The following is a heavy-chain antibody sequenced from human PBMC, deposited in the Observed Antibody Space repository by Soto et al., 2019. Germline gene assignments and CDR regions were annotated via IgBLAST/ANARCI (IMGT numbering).Heavy chain of an antibody. CDR2: ISGGTSST. J-gene: IGHJ4*02. CDR3: AKERRAAAGTPTLDY. D-gene: IGHD6-13*01. Sequence: VQLLESGGGLVQPGGSLRLSCAASGFTFSSYAMSWVRQSPGKGLEWVSAISGGTSSTYYADSVKGRFTISRDNSENTLDLQMNSSRAADTAVYYCAKERRAAAGTPTLDYWGQGTLVTVSS. V-gene: IGHV3-23*01. CDR1: GFTFSSYA.